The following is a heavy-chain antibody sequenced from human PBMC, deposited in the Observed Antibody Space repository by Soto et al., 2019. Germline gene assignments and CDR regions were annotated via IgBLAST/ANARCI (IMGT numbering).Heavy chain of an antibody. CDR3: ATTLYSSSSGWFDP. CDR1: GGSISSYY. J-gene: IGHJ5*02. Sequence: SETLSLTCTVSGGSISSYYWSWIRQPAGKGLEWIGRIYTSGSTNYNPSLKSRVTMSVDTSKNQFSLKLSSVTAADTAVYYCATTLYSSSSGWFDPWGQGILVTVSS. V-gene: IGHV4-4*07. D-gene: IGHD6-6*01. CDR2: IYTSGST.